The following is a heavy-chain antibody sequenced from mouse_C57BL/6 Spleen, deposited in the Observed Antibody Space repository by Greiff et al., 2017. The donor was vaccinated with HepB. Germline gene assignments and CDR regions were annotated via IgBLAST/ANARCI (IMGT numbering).Heavy chain of an antibody. CDR1: GFTFSSYG. CDR3: ARELAWFAY. Sequence: EVNLVESGGDLVKPGGCLKLSCAASGFTFSSYGMSWVRQTPDKRLEWVATISSGGSYTYYPDSVKGRFTISRDNAKNTLYLQMSSLKSEDTAMYYCARELAWFAYWGQGTLVTVSA. J-gene: IGHJ3*01. CDR2: ISSGGSYT. V-gene: IGHV5-6*01.